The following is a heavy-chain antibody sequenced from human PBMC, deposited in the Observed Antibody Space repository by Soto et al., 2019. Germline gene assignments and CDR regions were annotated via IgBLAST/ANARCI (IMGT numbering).Heavy chain of an antibody. J-gene: IGHJ4*02. V-gene: IGHV1-46*01. CDR3: ARVQYASGSEVFDY. CDR2: INLSADRT. CDR1: GYIFTNYY. D-gene: IGHD6-19*01. Sequence: ASVKVSCKASGYIFTNYYIHWVRQAPGQGLEWMGIINLSADRTSYAQRFLGRVTMTSDTSTSTAYMELSSLRSEDTAIYYCARVQYASGSEVFDYWGQGTLVTVSS.